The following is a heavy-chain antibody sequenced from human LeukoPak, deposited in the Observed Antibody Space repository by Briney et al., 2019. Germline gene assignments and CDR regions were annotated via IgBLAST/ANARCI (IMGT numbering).Heavy chain of an antibody. Sequence: ASVKVSCKASGYTFTTYAMYWVRQAPGQRLEWMGWISAYNGNTNYAQKLQGRVTMTTDTSTSTAYMELRSLRSDDTAVYCCARDRGYSGYDFDYWGQGTLVTVSS. CDR3: ARDRGYSGYDFDY. D-gene: IGHD5-12*01. J-gene: IGHJ4*02. CDR2: ISAYNGNT. V-gene: IGHV1-18*01. CDR1: GYTFTTYA.